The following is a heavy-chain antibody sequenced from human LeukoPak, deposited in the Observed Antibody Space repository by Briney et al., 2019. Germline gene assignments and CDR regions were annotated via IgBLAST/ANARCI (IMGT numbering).Heavy chain of an antibody. CDR2: FDPEDGET. CDR1: GYTLTELS. CDR3: ATAVVAVAGIFDY. Sequence: GASVKVSYKVSGYTLTELSMHWERQAPGKGLEWMGRFDPEDGETIYAQKFQGRVTMTEDTSTDTAYMELSSLRSEDTAVYYCATAVVAVAGIFDYWGQGTLATVSS. D-gene: IGHD6-19*01. J-gene: IGHJ4*02. V-gene: IGHV1-24*01.